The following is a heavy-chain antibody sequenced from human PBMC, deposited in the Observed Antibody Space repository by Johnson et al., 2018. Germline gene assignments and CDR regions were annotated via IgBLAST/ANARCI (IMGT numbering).Heavy chain of an antibody. J-gene: IGHJ6*02. CDR1: GGTFSSYA. D-gene: IGHD6-19*01. V-gene: IGHV1-69*01. CDR2: IIPIFGTA. Sequence: VRLVESGAEVKKPGSSVKVSCKASGGTFSSYAISWVRQAPGQGLEWMGGIIPIFGTANYAQKFQGRVTITADESTSTAYMELSSLRSEDTAVYYCARDLKGGSGWYYYYGMDVWGQGTTVTVSS. CDR3: ARDLKGGSGWYYYYGMDV.